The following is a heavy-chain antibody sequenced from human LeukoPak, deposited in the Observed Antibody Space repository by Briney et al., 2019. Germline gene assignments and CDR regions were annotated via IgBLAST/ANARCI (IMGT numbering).Heavy chain of an antibody. CDR2: ISGSGGST. Sequence: PGGSLRLSCAASGFNFSSYWMHWVRQAPGKRLEWVSSISGSGGSTYYADSVKGRFTISRDNSKNTLYLQMNSLRAEDTAVYYCAKDIVVDGAPDYYYYMDVWGKGTTVTVSS. V-gene: IGHV3-23*01. D-gene: IGHD2-15*01. CDR1: GFNFSSYW. CDR3: AKDIVVDGAPDYYYYMDV. J-gene: IGHJ6*03.